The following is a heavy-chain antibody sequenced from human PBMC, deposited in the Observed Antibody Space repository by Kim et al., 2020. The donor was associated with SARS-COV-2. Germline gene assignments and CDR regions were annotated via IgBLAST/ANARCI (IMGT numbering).Heavy chain of an antibody. J-gene: IGHJ4*02. D-gene: IGHD3-10*01. CDR3: VRDNSWGPRGFKNHLDY. CDR1: GFSFSLYG. CDR2: IWYDGSNI. Sequence: GGSLRLSCEASGFSFSLYGMLWVRQATGKGLEWVAVIWYDGSNIAYGDAVKGRFTISRDNSQNTVYLEMNNLRAEDTAVYYCVRDNSWGPRGFKNHLDYWGQGALVTVTS. V-gene: IGHV3-33*08.